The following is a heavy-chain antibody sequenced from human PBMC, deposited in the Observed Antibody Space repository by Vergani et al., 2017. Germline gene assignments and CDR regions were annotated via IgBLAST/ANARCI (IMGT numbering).Heavy chain of an antibody. CDR2: ISYDGSNK. V-gene: IGHV3-30-3*01. CDR1: GFTFSSYA. D-gene: IGHD2-2*01. Sequence: QVQLVESGGGVVQPGRSLRLSCAASGFTFSSYAMHWVRQAPGKGLEWVAVISYDGSNKYYADSVKGRFTISRDNSKNTLYLQMNSLRAEDTAVYYCARDLVANWGQGTTVTVSS. CDR3: ARDLVAN. J-gene: IGHJ6*02.